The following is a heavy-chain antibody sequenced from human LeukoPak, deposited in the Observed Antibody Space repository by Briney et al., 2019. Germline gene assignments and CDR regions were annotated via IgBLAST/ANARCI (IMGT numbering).Heavy chain of an antibody. V-gene: IGHV3-9*01. Sequence: HPGGSLRLSCAASGFTFDDYAIHWVRQAPGKGLEWVSGISWNGASVGYAKSVKGRFTISRDNGKNSLFLQMDSLRPEDTALYYCVKDIEWDIVVVPTKDAYFDSWGQGTLVIVSS. CDR3: VKDIEWDIVVVPTKDAYFDS. D-gene: IGHD2-2*01. CDR1: GFTFDDYA. J-gene: IGHJ4*02. CDR2: ISWNGASV.